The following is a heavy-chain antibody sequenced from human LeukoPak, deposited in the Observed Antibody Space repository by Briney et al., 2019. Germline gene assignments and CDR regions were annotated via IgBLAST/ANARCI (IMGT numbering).Heavy chain of an antibody. CDR3: ARAAYSSSWYWFDP. V-gene: IGHV4-59*01. D-gene: IGHD6-13*01. CDR1: GGSISSYY. J-gene: IGHJ5*02. Sequence: SETLSLTCTVSGGSISSYYWSWIRQPPGKGLEWIGYIYYSGSTNYNPSLKSRVTISVDTSKNQFSLKLSSVTAADTAVYYCARAAYSSSWYWFDPWGQGTLFTVSS. CDR2: IYYSGST.